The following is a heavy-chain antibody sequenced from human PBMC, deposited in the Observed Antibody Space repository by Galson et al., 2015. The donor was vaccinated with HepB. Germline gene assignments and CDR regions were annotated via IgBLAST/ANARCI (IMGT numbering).Heavy chain of an antibody. D-gene: IGHD3-3*01. Sequence: SVKVSCKASGYTFTSYDINWVRQATGQGLEWMGWMNPNSGNTGYAQKFQGRVTMTRNTSISTAYMELSSLRSEDTAVYYCARDRQYYDFWSGYYQYYYYYGMDVWGQGTTVTVSS. CDR2: MNPNSGNT. J-gene: IGHJ6*02. V-gene: IGHV1-8*01. CDR1: GYTFTSYD. CDR3: ARDRQYYDFWSGYYQYYYYYGMDV.